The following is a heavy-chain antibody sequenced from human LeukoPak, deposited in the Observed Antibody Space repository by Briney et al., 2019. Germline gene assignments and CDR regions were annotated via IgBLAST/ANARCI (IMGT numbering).Heavy chain of an antibody. V-gene: IGHV3-30*18. CDR2: ISYDGSNK. D-gene: IGHD2-2*01. J-gene: IGHJ4*02. CDR1: GFTFSSYG. CDR3: AKESLGYCSSTSCYVESFDY. Sequence: GGSLRLSCAASGFTFSSYGMHWVRQAPGKGLEWVAVISYDGSNKYYADSVKGRFTISRDNSKNTLYLQMNSLRAEDTAVYYCAKESLGYCSSTSCYVESFDYWGQGTLVTVSS.